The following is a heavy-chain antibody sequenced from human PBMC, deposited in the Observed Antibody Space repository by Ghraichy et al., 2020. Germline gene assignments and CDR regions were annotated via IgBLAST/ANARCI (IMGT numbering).Heavy chain of an antibody. CDR2: IKQDGSEK. D-gene: IGHD2-2*01. Sequence: GGSLRLSCSASGFVFRNYWMSWVRQAPGKGLEWVANIKQDGSEKDYVDSVRGRFTISRDNAKNSLYLQINSLSAEDTAAYYCARVGSSYFFEYWGQGTLVTGAS. CDR1: GFVFRNYW. CDR3: ARVGSSYFFEY. J-gene: IGHJ4*02. V-gene: IGHV3-7*04.